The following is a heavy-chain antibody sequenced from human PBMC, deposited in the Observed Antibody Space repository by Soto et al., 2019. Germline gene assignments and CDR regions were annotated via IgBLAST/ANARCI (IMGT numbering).Heavy chain of an antibody. CDR2: ISGSGGST. D-gene: IGHD4-4*01. J-gene: IGHJ6*03. Sequence: PGGSLRLSCAASGFTFSSYAMSWVRQAPGKGLEWVSAISGSGGSTYYADSVKGRFTISRDNSKNTLYLQMNSLRAEDTAVYYCAKARYSNPNYYMDVWGKGTTVTAP. V-gene: IGHV3-23*01. CDR3: AKARYSNPNYYMDV. CDR1: GFTFSSYA.